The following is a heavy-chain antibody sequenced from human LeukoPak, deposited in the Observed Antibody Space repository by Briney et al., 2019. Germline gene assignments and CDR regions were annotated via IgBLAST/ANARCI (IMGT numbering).Heavy chain of an antibody. CDR1: GGSFSGYY. Sequence: PSETLSLPCAVYGGSFSGYYWSWIRQPPGKGLEWIGEINHCGSTNYNPSLKSRVTISVDTSKNQFSLKLSSVTAADTAVYYCARALYCSASSCYSGPDYWGQGTQVTVSS. CDR3: ARALYCSASSCYSGPDY. J-gene: IGHJ4*02. CDR2: INHCGST. V-gene: IGHV4-34*01. D-gene: IGHD2-15*01.